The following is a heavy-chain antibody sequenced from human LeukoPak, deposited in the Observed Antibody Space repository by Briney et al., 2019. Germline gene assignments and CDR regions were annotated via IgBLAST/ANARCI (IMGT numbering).Heavy chain of an antibody. CDR2: IGTAGDT. J-gene: IGHJ4*02. D-gene: IGHD6-19*01. CDR3: ARGLGSGSLPNPFDY. Sequence: PGGSLRLSCAASGFTFSSYDMHCVRQATGKGLEWVSAIGTAGDTYYPGSVKGRFTISRENAKNSLYLQMNRLRAGDTAVYYCARGLGSGSLPNPFDYWGQGTLVTVSS. CDR1: GFTFSSYD. V-gene: IGHV3-13*01.